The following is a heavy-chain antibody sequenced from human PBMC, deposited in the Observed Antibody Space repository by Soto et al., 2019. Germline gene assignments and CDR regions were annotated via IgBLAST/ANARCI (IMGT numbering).Heavy chain of an antibody. D-gene: IGHD3-3*01. J-gene: IGHJ6*02. CDR1: GYSFTSYW. CDR2: IDPSDSYT. V-gene: IGHV5-10-1*01. CDR3: ARLNGITIFGVVRNYYYGMDV. Sequence: PGESLKISCNGSGYSFTSYWISWVRQMPGKGLEWMGRIDPSDSYTNYSPSFQGHVTISADKSISTAYLQWSSLKASDTAMYYCARLNGITIFGVVRNYYYGMDVWGQGTTVTVSS.